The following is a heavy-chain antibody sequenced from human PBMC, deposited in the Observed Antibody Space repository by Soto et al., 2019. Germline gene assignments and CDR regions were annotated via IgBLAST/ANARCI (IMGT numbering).Heavy chain of an antibody. CDR1: GYTFTSYG. CDR3: ARAYGSGSRFDY. V-gene: IGHV1-18*01. Sequence: QVQLVQSGAEVKKPGASVKVSCKASGYTFTSYGISWVRQAPGQGLEWRGWISADNGNTNCEQKLQRRITLSTDTSSSTAYMELRRVRSDDTAVYYCARAYGSGSRFDYWGQGTLVTVSS. CDR2: ISADNGNT. D-gene: IGHD3-10*01. J-gene: IGHJ4*02.